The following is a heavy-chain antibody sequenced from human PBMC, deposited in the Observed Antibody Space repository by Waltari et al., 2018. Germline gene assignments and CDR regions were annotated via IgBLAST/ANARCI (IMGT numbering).Heavy chain of an antibody. D-gene: IGHD2-15*01. CDR1: GFTFSRSG. CDR2: INNDGSST. Sequence: EVQLVESGGGLVQPGGSLGLSCAASGFTFSRSGIHWVRQFPGKGLMWVSRINNDGSSTVYADSVKGRFTISRDDAKNTVSMQMNNLSAEDTALYYCARAGLLGAFDVWGQGTMVTVSS. V-gene: IGHV3-74*03. J-gene: IGHJ3*01. CDR3: ARAGLLGAFDV.